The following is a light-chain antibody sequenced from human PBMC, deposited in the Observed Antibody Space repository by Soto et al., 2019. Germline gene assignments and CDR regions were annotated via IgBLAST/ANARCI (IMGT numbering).Light chain of an antibody. J-gene: IGKJ4*01. Sequence: EIVLTQSPATLSLSPGERAALACRASQSVSNYLAWYQQKPGQPPRLLIYDTFNRATGIPARFSGSGSGTDFTLTITSLEPEDFAVYYCHQRNYWPLTFGGRTKLEIK. V-gene: IGKV3-11*01. CDR2: DTF. CDR3: HQRNYWPLT. CDR1: QSVSNY.